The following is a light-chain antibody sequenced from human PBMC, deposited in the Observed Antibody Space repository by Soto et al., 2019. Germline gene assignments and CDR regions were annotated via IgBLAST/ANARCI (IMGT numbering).Light chain of an antibody. Sequence: QSVLTQPHSVSGAPGQRVTISCTGSSSNIGAGYDVHWYQQLPGTAPKLLISGNSNRPSGVPDRFSGSKSGTSASLAITGLQAEDEADYYCQSYDSSLSGWVFGGGTKVTVL. CDR1: SSNIGAGYD. CDR2: GNS. CDR3: QSYDSSLSGWV. J-gene: IGLJ3*02. V-gene: IGLV1-40*01.